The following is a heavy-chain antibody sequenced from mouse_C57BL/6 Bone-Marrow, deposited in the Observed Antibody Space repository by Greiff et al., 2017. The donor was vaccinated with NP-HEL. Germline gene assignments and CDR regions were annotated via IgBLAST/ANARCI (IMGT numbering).Heavy chain of an antibody. V-gene: IGHV1-81*01. CDR3: ARFLVYFDY. CDR1: GYTFTSYG. Sequence: QVHVKQSGAELARPGASVKLSCKASGYTFTSYGISWVKQRTGQGLEWIGEIYPRSGNTYYNEKFKGKATLTADKSSSTAYMELRSLTSEDSAVYFCARFLVYFDYWGQGTTLTVSS. CDR2: IYPRSGNT. J-gene: IGHJ2*01.